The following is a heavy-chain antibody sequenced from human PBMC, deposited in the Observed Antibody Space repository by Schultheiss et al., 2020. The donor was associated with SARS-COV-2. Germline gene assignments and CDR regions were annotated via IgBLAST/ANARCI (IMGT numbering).Heavy chain of an antibody. CDR1: GFTFDDYA. D-gene: IGHD1-26*01. Sequence: GGSLRLSCAASGFTFDDYAMHWVRQAPGKGLEWVSGIYWNSDHIGYADSVKGRFTISRDNAKNSLYLQMNSLRAEDTAVYYCARGGSSGYFDYWGQGTLVTVSS. J-gene: IGHJ4*02. V-gene: IGHV3-9*01. CDR3: ARGGSSGYFDY. CDR2: IYWNSDHI.